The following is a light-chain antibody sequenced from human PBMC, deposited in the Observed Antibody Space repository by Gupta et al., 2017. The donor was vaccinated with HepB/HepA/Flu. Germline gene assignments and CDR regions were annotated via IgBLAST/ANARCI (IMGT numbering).Light chain of an antibody. V-gene: IGKV1-39*01. CDR3: QESYSNSYI. J-gene: IGKJ2*01. Sequence: DIQMTQSPSSLSASVGDRVTITCRASQSISSYLNWYQQKPGKAPKLLIYGASSLQSAVPSRFSGSGSGTDFTLTISSLQPEDSASYYCQESYSNSYIFGQGTKLEIK. CDR1: QSISSY. CDR2: GAS.